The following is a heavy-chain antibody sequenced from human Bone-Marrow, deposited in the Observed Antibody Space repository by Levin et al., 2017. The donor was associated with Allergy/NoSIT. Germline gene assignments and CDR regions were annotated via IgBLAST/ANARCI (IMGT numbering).Heavy chain of an antibody. V-gene: IGHV3-33*01. CDR3: ARATYYYDSRGYDAFDI. D-gene: IGHD3-22*01. CDR2: IWYDGSNK. Sequence: GGSLRLSCAASGFTFSSYGMHWVRQAPGKGLEWVAVIWYDGSNKYYADSVKGRFTISRDNSKNTLYLQMNSLRAEDTAVYYCARATYYYDSRGYDAFDIWGQGTMVTVSS. J-gene: IGHJ3*02. CDR1: GFTFSSYG.